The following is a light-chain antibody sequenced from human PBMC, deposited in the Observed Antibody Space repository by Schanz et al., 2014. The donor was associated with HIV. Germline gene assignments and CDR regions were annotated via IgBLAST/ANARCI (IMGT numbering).Light chain of an antibody. CDR3: NSYVGNSVWV. J-gene: IGLJ3*02. CDR1: SSDIGPYNC. CDR2: GVD. V-gene: IGLV2-14*03. Sequence: QSALTQPASVSGSPGQSISISCTGTSSDIGPYNCVSWYQQRPGKAPKLVISGVDYRPSGVSSRFSGSKSGSAASRTISGLQAEDEADYYCNSYVGNSVWVFGGGTKLTVL.